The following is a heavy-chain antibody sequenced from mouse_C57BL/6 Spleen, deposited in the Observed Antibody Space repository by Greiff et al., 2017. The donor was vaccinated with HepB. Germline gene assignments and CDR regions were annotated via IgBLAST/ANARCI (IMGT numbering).Heavy chain of an antibody. Sequence: QVQLQQSGAELVRPGASVTLSCKASGYTFTDYEMHWVKQTPVHGLEWIGAIDPETGGTAYNQKFKGKAILTADKSSSTAYMELRSLTSEDSAVYYCTRSGRLRRAMDYWGQGTSVTVSS. CDR3: TRSGRLRRAMDY. D-gene: IGHD2-4*01. CDR2: IDPETGGT. CDR1: GYTFTDYE. V-gene: IGHV1-15*01. J-gene: IGHJ4*01.